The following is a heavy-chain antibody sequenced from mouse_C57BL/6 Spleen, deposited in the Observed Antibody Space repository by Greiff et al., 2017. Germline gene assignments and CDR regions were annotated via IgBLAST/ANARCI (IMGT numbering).Heavy chain of an antibody. D-gene: IGHD4-1*01. J-gene: IGHJ2*01. CDR3: ARGGIHQTGTDY. CDR1: GYTFTSYW. V-gene: IGHV1-55*01. Sequence: QVQLQQPGAELVKPGASVKMSCKASGYTFTSYWITWVKQRPGQGLEWIGDIYPGSGSTNYNEKFKSKATLTVDTSSSTAYMQLSSLTSEDSAVYYCARGGIHQTGTDYWGQGTTLTVSS. CDR2: IYPGSGST.